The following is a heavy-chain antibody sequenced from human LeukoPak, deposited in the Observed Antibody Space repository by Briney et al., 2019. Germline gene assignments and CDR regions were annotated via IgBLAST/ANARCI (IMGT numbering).Heavy chain of an antibody. CDR2: INSDGSST. D-gene: IGHD3-10*01. CDR1: GFTFSSYW. Sequence: PGGSLRLSCAASGFTFSSYWMHWVRQAPGKGLVWVSRINSDGSSTSYADSVKGRFTISRDNAKNTLYLQMNSLRAEDTAVYYCARAASDYYGSGSYYAPENWFDPWGQGTLVTVSS. CDR3: ARAASDYYGSGSYYAPENWFDP. V-gene: IGHV3-74*01. J-gene: IGHJ5*02.